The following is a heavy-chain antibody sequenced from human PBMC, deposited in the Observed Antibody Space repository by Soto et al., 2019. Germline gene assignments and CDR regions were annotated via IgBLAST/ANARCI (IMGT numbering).Heavy chain of an antibody. CDR1: GFTFSSYW. D-gene: IGHD3-9*01. Sequence: EVQLVESVGDLVQRGGSLRLACAASGFTFSSYWMHWVRHTPGKGLDWVARISGDGVTTYYADSVTGRFTVSRDNAKNTLSLQISGLRAEDTAVYYCAREYYGLLTGYYTDYWGQGTLVSVSS. V-gene: IGHV3-74*01. CDR2: ISGDGVTT. J-gene: IGHJ4*02. CDR3: AREYYGLLTGYYTDY.